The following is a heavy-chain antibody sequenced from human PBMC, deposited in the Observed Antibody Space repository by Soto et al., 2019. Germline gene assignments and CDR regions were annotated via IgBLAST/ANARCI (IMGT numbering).Heavy chain of an antibody. J-gene: IGHJ6*02. CDR1: GSSISSSNW. Sequence: SETLSLTCAVSGSSISSSNWWSWVRQPPGKGLEWIGEIYHSGSTNYNPSLKSRVTISVDKSKNQFSLKLSSVTAADTAVYYCARVTTMGLYYYYYGMDVWGRGTTVTVSS. V-gene: IGHV4-4*02. D-gene: IGHD5-12*01. CDR2: IYHSGST. CDR3: ARVTTMGLYYYYYGMDV.